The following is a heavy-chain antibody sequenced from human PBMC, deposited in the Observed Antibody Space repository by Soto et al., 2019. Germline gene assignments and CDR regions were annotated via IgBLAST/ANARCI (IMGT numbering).Heavy chain of an antibody. V-gene: IGHV2-5*02. CDR1: GFSLSTSGVG. CDR3: ALLIVATITRQWLALGY. D-gene: IGHD5-12*01. CDR2: IYWDDDK. J-gene: IGHJ4*02. Sequence: SGPTLVNPTQTLTLTCTFSGFSLSTSGVGVGWIRQPPGKALEWLALIYWDDDKRYSPSLKSRLTITKDPSKNQVVLTMTNMDPVDTVTYYCALLIVATITRQWLALGYWGQGTLVTVSS.